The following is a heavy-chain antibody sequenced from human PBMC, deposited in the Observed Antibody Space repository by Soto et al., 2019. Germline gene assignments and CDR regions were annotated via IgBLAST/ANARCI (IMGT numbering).Heavy chain of an antibody. Sequence: QVQLQESGPGLVKPSGTLSLTCAVSSGSVFSSNWWRWVRLPPGKGLEWIGETRNSGGANYNPSLKSRVTITVHRSRNHIFLELSSVTAADTAVYYCASHLVMAGTRGFDHWGLGTLVTVSS. D-gene: IGHD6-19*01. CDR2: TRNSGGA. CDR3: ASHLVMAGTRGFDH. V-gene: IGHV4-4*02. CDR1: SGSVFSSNW. J-gene: IGHJ4*02.